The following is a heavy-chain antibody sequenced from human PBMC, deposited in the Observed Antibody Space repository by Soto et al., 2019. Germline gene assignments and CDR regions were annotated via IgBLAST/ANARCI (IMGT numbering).Heavy chain of an antibody. J-gene: IGHJ3*01. V-gene: IGHV3-48*01. CDR3: ARDQLYYNDISGRPLNAFDV. Sequence: GGSLRLSWAASGVTCRNYGMNWVRQAPGKGLEWVSYIGIGSSTTYYADSVKGRFTISRDNAKNSLYLQMNSLRAEDTAVYYCARDQLYYNDISGRPLNAFDVWGQGTMVTV. CDR2: IGIGSSTT. D-gene: IGHD3-22*01. CDR1: GVTCRNYG.